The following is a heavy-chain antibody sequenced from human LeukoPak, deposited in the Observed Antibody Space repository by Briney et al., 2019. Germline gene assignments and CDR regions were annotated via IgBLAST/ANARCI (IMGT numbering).Heavy chain of an antibody. V-gene: IGHV3-23*01. CDR3: ARRALTMARGARPYYFDY. Sequence: GGSLRLSCAASGFTFSNYGMSWVRQGPGKGLEWVSAISNSGVSTYYVDSVKGRFTISRDNSKNTLYLQMNSLRAEDTAVYYCARRALTMARGARPYYFDYWGQGTLVTVSS. J-gene: IGHJ4*02. CDR2: ISNSGVST. D-gene: IGHD3-10*01. CDR1: GFTFSNYG.